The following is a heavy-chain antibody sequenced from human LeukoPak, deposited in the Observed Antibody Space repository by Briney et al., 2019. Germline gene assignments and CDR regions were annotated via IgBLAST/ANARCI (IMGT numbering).Heavy chain of an antibody. CDR1: GYTFINYD. J-gene: IGHJ6*02. D-gene: IGHD4-11*01. CDR3: VREVTHHVYYGMDV. Sequence: ASVKVSCKASGYTFINYDIRWVRQAPGQGLEWMGWISAYNGSTNYAQKFQGRVTMTTDTSTSTAYMELRSLRSDDTAVYFCVREVTHHVYYGMDVWGQGTTVTVSS. CDR2: ISAYNGST. V-gene: IGHV1-18*01.